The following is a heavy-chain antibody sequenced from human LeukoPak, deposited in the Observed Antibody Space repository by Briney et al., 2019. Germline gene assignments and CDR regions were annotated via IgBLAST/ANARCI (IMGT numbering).Heavy chain of an antibody. J-gene: IGHJ4*02. CDR1: GFTFSDYY. CDR2: ISSSGSTI. V-gene: IGHV3-11*04. Sequence: PGGSLRLSCAASGFTFSDYYMSWIRQAPGKGLEWVSYISSSGSTIYYADSVKGRFTISRDNSKNTLYLQMNSLRAEDTAVYYCARDLKNIQLWLDWGQGTLVTVSS. CDR3: ARDLKNIQLWLD. D-gene: IGHD5-18*01.